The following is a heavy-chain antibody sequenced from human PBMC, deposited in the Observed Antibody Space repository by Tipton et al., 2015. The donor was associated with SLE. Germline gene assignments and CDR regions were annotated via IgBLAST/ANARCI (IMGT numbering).Heavy chain of an antibody. CDR3: ARGVQKWELRPFLMDV. Sequence: TLSLTCTVSGDSMSRSDYCWGWVRQAPGKGLEWIGSIYYGGSTDYNASLKSRVTISLDMSNKQFSLSLSPVTAADTAVYYCARGVQKWELRPFLMDVWCKGSTVSVSA. D-gene: IGHD1-26*01. J-gene: IGHJ6*04. CDR2: IYYGGST. CDR1: GDSMSRSDYC. V-gene: IGHV4-39*07.